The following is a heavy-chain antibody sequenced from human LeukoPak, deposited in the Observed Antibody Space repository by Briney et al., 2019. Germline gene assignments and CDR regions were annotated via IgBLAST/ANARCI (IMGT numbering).Heavy chain of an antibody. CDR1: GGSFSGYY. CDR3: ASSYSYYDSSGSLAAY. J-gene: IGHJ4*02. V-gene: IGHV4-34*01. CDR2: ISHSGST. D-gene: IGHD3-22*01. Sequence: SETLSLTCAVYGGSFSGYYWSWIRQPPGKGLEWIGEISHSGSTNYNPSLKSRVTISVDTSKNQFSLKLSSVTAADTAVYYCASSYSYYDSSGSLAAYWGQGTLVTVSS.